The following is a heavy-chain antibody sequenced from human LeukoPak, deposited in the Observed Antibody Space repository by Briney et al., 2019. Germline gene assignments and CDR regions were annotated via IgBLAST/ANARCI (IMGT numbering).Heavy chain of an antibody. CDR2: IYTSGAT. D-gene: IGHD3-16*01. CDR1: GGSISRYF. V-gene: IGHV4-4*07. J-gene: IGHJ4*02. CDR3: ARAEGSGSGAYTLDY. Sequence: PSETLSLTCTVSGGSISRYFCGWIRRSAGKGLEWIGHIYTSGATYYNPSLKSRVSMSLDRSKDQFSLRLRSVTAADTAVYYCARAEGSGSGAYTLDYWGQGKLVTVSS.